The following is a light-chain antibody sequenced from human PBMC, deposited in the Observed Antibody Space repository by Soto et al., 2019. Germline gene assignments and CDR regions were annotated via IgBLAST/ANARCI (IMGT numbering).Light chain of an antibody. CDR1: QSVGSN. V-gene: IGKV3-15*01. J-gene: IGKJ1*01. Sequence: EIVMTQSPATLSVSPGERATLSCRASQSVGSNLAWYQQKPGQAPRLLIYGASARATGIPARFSGTGSGTEFTLTIGSLQFEDFVVYYCQQYNNWPRTFGQGTKVEIK. CDR3: QQYNNWPRT. CDR2: GAS.